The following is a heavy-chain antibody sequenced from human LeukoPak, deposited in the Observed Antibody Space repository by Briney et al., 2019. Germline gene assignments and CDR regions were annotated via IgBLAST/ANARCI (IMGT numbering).Heavy chain of an antibody. J-gene: IGHJ4*02. D-gene: IGHD6-13*01. CDR2: IKHSGST. Sequence: SETLSLTCAVYGGSFSGYYWSWIRQPPGKGLEWIGEIKHSGSTNYNPSLKSRVTISVDTSKKQFSLKLSSVTAADTAVCYCARGVGAAAGLPPFDYWGRGTLVTVSS. CDR1: GGSFSGYY. V-gene: IGHV4-34*01. CDR3: ARGVGAAAGLPPFDY.